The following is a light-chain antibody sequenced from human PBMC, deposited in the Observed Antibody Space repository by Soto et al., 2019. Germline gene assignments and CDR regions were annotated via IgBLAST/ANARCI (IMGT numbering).Light chain of an antibody. CDR1: QSVSSSY. J-gene: IGKJ2*01. Sequence: EIVLTQSPGTLSLSPGERATFSCRASQSVSSSYLAWYQQKPGQAPRLLIYGASSMATGIPDRFSGSGSGTDFTLTISRLEPEDFAVYYCQQYGSSPPYTFGQGTKLEIK. V-gene: IGKV3-20*01. CDR2: GAS. CDR3: QQYGSSPPYT.